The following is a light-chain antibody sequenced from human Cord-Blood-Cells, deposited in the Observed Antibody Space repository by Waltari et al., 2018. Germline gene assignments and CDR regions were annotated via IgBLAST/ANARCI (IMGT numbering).Light chain of an antibody. Sequence: QSVLTQPPSVSGAPGQRVTISCTGSSSNIGAGYDVHWYQQLPGTAPKLLIYGNSNRPSGVPDRFCGSKSGTSASLAITGLQAEDEADYYCQSYDSSLGNVFGTGTKVTVL. CDR2: GNS. CDR3: QSYDSSLGNV. CDR1: SSNIGAGYD. J-gene: IGLJ1*01. V-gene: IGLV1-40*01.